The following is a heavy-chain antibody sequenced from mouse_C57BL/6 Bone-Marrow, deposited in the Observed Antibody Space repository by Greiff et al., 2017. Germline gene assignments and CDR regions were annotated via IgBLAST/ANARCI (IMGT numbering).Heavy chain of an antibody. CDR3: ARSLTGTFFDY. J-gene: IGHJ2*01. Sequence: EVKLVESGGGLVQPGGSLSLSCAASGFTFTDSYMSWVRQPPGKALEWLGFIRNKANGYTTEYSASVKGRFTISRDNSQSILYLQMNALRAEDSATYYCARSLTGTFFDYWGQGTTLTVSS. D-gene: IGHD4-1*01. CDR2: IRNKANGYTT. V-gene: IGHV7-3*01. CDR1: GFTFTDSY.